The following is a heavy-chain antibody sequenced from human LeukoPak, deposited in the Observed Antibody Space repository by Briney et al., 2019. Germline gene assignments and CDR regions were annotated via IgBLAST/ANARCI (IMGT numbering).Heavy chain of an antibody. V-gene: IGHV4-59*01. CDR2: IFYNGNT. J-gene: IGHJ6*03. CDR3: ARAPRDRGYCGATSCFEYMDV. CDR1: GASFSSYY. Sequence: SETLSLTCTVSGASFSSYYRSWLRQPPGKGLESIAYIFYNGNTKYNPSLKSRVTISVDTSKTQFSLKVTSVTAADTAVYYCARAPRDRGYCGATSCFEYMDVWGRGTTVTISS. D-gene: IGHD2-2*01.